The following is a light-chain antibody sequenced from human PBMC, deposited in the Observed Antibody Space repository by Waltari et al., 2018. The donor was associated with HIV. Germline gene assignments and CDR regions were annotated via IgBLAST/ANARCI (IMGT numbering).Light chain of an antibody. J-gene: IGLJ3*02. V-gene: IGLV2-14*01. Sequence: QSALTQPASVSGSPVQSVTLSCTGTSSDFGSYNYFSCYQQHPDKAPKLIIYEVPNRHSGVSSRFSGSKSGNTASRTIAGLRAEDETDYFCSSYTSTNTLVFGGGTKLTVL. CDR3: SSYTSTNTLV. CDR2: EVP. CDR1: SSDFGSYNY.